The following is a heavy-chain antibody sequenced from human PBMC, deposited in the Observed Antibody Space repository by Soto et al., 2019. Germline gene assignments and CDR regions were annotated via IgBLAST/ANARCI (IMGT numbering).Heavy chain of an antibody. D-gene: IGHD3-16*02. Sequence: PGGSLRLSCAASVFSFSSYAMHCVRQAPGKGLEWVTAISNDGSKKYYADSVKGRFTISRENFKNTLYLQMNSLRDDDTAVYHCAKILEIGAIVSYGMDVWGQGNKVTVSS. CDR3: AKILEIGAIVSYGMDV. CDR2: ISNDGSKK. CDR1: VFSFSSYA. J-gene: IGHJ6*02. V-gene: IGHV3-30-3*01.